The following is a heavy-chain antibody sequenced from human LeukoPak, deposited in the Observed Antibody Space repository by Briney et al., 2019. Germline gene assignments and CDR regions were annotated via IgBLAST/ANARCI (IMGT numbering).Heavy chain of an antibody. J-gene: IGHJ3*02. CDR2: INPSGGST. V-gene: IGHV1-46*01. D-gene: IGHD1-26*01. CDR3: ARDSGSYYAAPGAFDI. CDR1: GYTFTSYY. Sequence: ASVKVSCKASGYTFTSYYMHWVRQAPGQGLEWMGIINPSGGSTSYAQKFQGRVTMTRDTSTSTVYMELSSLRSEDTAVYYCARDSGSYYAAPGAFDIWGQGTMVTVSS.